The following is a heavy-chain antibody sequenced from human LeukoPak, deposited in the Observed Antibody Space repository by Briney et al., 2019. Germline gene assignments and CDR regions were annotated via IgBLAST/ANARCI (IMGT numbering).Heavy chain of an antibody. V-gene: IGHV3-74*01. CDR3: TREVSGSLYFDY. CDR2: INIDGSSG. J-gene: IGHJ4*02. CDR1: GFTFNTYA. D-gene: IGHD1-26*01. Sequence: GGSLRLSCAASGFTFNTYAMSWVRQAPGKGLVWVSRINIDGSSGSYADSVEGRFTISRDNAKSTLYLQMNSLRAEDTAVYYCTREVSGSLYFDYWGQGTLVTVSS.